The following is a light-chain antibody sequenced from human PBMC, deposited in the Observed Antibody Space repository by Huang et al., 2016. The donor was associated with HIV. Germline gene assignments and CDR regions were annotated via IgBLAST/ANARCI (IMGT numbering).Light chain of an antibody. CDR3: QKYNDVPRT. Sequence: DIQMTQSPSSLSASIGDRITISWRASQDIDAYLAWYQHKPGKVPNLLIYAASTLQSGVPSRCSGSGAGTKFTLTIGSLQPEDVGSYYCQKYNDVPRTFGQGTKVEIK. J-gene: IGKJ1*01. CDR1: QDIDAY. V-gene: IGKV1-27*01. CDR2: AAS.